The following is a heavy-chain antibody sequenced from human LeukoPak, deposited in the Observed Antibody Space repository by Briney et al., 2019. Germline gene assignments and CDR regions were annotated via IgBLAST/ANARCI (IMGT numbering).Heavy chain of an antibody. CDR3: ARSVTPQYFQH. D-gene: IGHD4-17*01. J-gene: IGHJ1*01. CDR2: INTNTGNP. V-gene: IGHV7-4-1*02. Sequence: GASVKVSCKASGYTFTSYGISWVRQAPGQGLEWMGWINTNTGNPTYAQGFTGRFVFSLDTSVSTAYLQISSLKAEDTAVYYCARSVTPQYFQHWGQGTLVTVSS. CDR1: GYTFTSYG.